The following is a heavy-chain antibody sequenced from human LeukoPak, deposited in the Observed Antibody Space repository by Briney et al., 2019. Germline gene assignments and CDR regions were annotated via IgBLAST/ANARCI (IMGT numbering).Heavy chain of an antibody. CDR3: ASLCVRRGPSCYTNWGFDY. Sequence: TLSLTCTVCGGSISSGNFYWSWIRQPAGKGLEWIGRFYTSGSTNYNPSLKSRVTISVDRSKNQFSLKLSSVTAADTAVYYCASLCVRRGPSCYTNWGFDYWGQGTLVTVSS. D-gene: IGHD2-2*02. V-gene: IGHV4-61*02. CDR1: GGSISSGNFY. J-gene: IGHJ4*02. CDR2: FYTSGST.